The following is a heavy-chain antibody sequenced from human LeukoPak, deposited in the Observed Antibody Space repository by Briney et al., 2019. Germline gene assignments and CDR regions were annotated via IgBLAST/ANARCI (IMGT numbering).Heavy chain of an antibody. V-gene: IGHV3-23*01. CDR3: AREAGYSYGSYWFDP. D-gene: IGHD5-18*01. J-gene: IGHJ5*02. CDR1: GFTFSTFA. CDR2: IFPSGGEI. Sequence: PGGSLRLSCAASGFTFSTFAMIWVRQPPGKGLEWVSSIFPSGGEIHYADSVRGRFTISRDNSKNTLYLQMNSLRAEDTAVYYCAREAGYSYGSYWFDPWGQGTLVTVSS.